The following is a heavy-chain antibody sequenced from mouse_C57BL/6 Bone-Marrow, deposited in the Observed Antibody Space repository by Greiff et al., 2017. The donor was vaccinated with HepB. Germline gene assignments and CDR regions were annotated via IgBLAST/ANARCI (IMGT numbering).Heavy chain of an antibody. J-gene: IGHJ3*01. CDR2: ISYDGSN. CDR1: GYSITSGYY. CDR3: ARDGLRWFAY. Sequence: EVQLVESGPGLVKPSQSLSLTCSVTGYSITSGYYWNWIRQFPGNKLEWMGYISYDGSNNYNPSLKNRISITRDTSKNQFFLKLNSVTTEDTATYYCARDGLRWFAYWGQGTLVTVSA. V-gene: IGHV3-6*01. D-gene: IGHD1-1*01.